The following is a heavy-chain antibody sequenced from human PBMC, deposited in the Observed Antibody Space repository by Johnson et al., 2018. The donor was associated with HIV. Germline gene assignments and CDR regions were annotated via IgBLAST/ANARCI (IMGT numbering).Heavy chain of an antibody. CDR1: GFTFSSYG. CDR2: ISYDGSDQ. Sequence: QVQLVESGGGVVQPGRSLRLSCAASGFTFSSYGMNWVRQAPGKGLEWVAVISYDGSDQYYADSVKGRFTISRYNSKNTLYLQMNSLRAEDTALYYCAKGGYDSEDAFDIWGQGTMVTVSS. CDR3: AKGGYDSEDAFDI. D-gene: IGHD3-22*01. J-gene: IGHJ3*02. V-gene: IGHV3-30*18.